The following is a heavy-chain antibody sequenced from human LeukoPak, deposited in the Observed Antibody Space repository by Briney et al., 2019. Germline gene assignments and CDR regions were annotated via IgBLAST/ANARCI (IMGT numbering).Heavy chain of an antibody. J-gene: IGHJ6*04. CDR2: IIPIFGTA. CDR3: ARDPPRMGTAV. V-gene: IGHV1-69*01. D-gene: IGHD2-21*02. CDR1: VGTFSSYA. Sequence: ASVKVSCKACVGTFSSYAISWVRQAPGQGLEWMGGIIPIFGTANYAQKFQGRVTITADESTSTAYMELSSLRSEDTAVYYCARDPPRMGTAVWGKGTTVTVSS.